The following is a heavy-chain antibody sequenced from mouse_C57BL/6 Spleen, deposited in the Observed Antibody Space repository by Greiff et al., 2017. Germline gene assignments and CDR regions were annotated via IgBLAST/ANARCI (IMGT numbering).Heavy chain of an antibody. J-gene: IGHJ1*03. V-gene: IGHV14-2*01. D-gene: IGHD1-1*01. CDR3: ASYGSSYDWYFDV. CDR1: GFNIKDYY. Sequence: VQLQQSGAELVKPGASVKLSCTASGFNIKDYYMHWVKQRTEQGLAWIGRIDPEDGETKYAPKFQGKATITADTSSNTAYLQLSSLTSEDTAVYYCASYGSSYDWYFDVWGTGTTVTVSS. CDR2: IDPEDGET.